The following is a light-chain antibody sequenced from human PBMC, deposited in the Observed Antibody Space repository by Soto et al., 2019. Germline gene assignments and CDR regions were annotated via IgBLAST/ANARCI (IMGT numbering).Light chain of an antibody. CDR1: QSVSSN. Sequence: EIVMTQSPATLSVSPGERATLSCRASQSVSSNLAWYQQKPGQAPRLLIYGASTRATGIPARFSGSGSGTEFIPTIGSLQSKDFAVYYCKHYNNCPPWTCGKGTKVEIK. J-gene: IGKJ1*01. CDR2: GAS. V-gene: IGKV3-15*01. CDR3: KHYNNCPPWT.